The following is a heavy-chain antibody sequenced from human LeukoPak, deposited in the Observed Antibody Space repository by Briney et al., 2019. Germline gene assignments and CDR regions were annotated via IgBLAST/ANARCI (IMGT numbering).Heavy chain of an antibody. V-gene: IGHV3-21*01. Sequence: GGSLRLSCAASGFTFSSYSMNWVRQAPGKGLEWVSSISSSSSYIYYADSVKGRFTISRDNAENSLYLQMNSLRAEDTAVYYCARVSRDGYNYYYWGQGTLVTVSS. CDR2: ISSSSSYI. CDR3: ARVSRDGYNYYY. CDR1: GFTFSSYS. D-gene: IGHD5-24*01. J-gene: IGHJ4*02.